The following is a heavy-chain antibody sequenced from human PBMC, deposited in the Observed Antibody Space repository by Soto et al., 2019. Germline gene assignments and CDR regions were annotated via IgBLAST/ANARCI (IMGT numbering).Heavy chain of an antibody. CDR3: ARQGFGVVHGLVDG. Sequence: SQTISLTCTVCDGCITCSSNHYYSWFRLPPGKGLEWIGYISDIAYTSYNPSLKGRVSISVDTSKNQFSLTLTSVTAADTAVYYCARQGFGVVHGLVDGWGQGTTVTVSS. CDR1: DGCITCSSNHY. V-gene: IGHV4-61*05. CDR2: ISDIAYT. D-gene: IGHD2-2*01. J-gene: IGHJ6*02.